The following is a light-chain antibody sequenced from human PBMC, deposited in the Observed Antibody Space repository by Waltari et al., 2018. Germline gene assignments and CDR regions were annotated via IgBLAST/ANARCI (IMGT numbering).Light chain of an antibody. CDR3: QQFNAYPLFT. Sequence: DIQLTQSPSFLSASVGDRVAITCRASQDISTYLAWYQQKPGKAPRLLIYPASTLQNGVPLRFSGSSSGTEFTLTITNLQPEDFAAYYCQQFNAYPLFTFGPGTKLDIK. V-gene: IGKV1-9*01. CDR1: QDISTY. CDR2: PAS. J-gene: IGKJ3*01.